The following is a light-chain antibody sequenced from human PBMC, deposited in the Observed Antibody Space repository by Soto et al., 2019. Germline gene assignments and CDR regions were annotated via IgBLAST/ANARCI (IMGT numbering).Light chain of an antibody. CDR2: HNN. CDR1: SSNIGTNA. CDR3: AAWDDSLNGYV. Sequence: QSALTQPPSASGTPGQRVTISCSGGSSNIGTNAVNWYQQLPGTAPKLLIYHNNQRPSGVPDRFSGSKSGTSASLAISGLQSEDEADYYCAAWDDSLNGYVFGTGTKVTVL. J-gene: IGLJ1*01. V-gene: IGLV1-44*01.